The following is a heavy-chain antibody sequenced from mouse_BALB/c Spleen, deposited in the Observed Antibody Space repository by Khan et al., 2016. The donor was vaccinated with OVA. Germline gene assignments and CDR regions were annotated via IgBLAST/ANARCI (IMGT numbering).Heavy chain of an antibody. V-gene: IGHV14-3*02. CDR3: ARRSSFYYAMDY. CDR2: IDPANGNT. D-gene: IGHD1-1*01. CDR1: GFNIKDTY. J-gene: IGHJ4*01. Sequence: VQLQQSGAELVKPGASVKLSCTASGFNIKDTYMHWVKQRPEQGLEWIGRIDPANGNTKYDPKFQGKATITADTSSNTAYLQLSSLTSEDTAVYYWARRSSFYYAMDYWGQGTSVTVSS.